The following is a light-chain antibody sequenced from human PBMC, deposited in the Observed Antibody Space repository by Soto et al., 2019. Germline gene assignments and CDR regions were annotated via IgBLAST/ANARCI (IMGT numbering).Light chain of an antibody. J-gene: IGLJ1*01. CDR3: SSFTSNYFYL. V-gene: IGLV2-14*01. CDR2: GVS. Sequence: QSALTQPASVSGSPGQSIAISCTGSGSDVGGYNYVSWYQQHPGKAPKLIIYGVSHRPSGVSTRFSASRSAYTASLTISGLQAEDEAYYYCSSFTSNYFYLFGPGTKLTVL. CDR1: GSDVGGYNY.